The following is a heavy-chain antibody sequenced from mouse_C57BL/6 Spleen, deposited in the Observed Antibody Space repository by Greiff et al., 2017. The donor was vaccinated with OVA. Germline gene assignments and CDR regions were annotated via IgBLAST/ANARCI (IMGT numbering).Heavy chain of an antibody. Sequence: VQLQQSGPELVKPGASVKISCKASGYSFTGYYMNWVKQSPEKSLEWIGEINPSTGGTTYNQKFTAKATLTVDKSSSTAYMQLKSLTSKDSAVYYCARYYGSNYAMDYWGQGTSVTVSS. V-gene: IGHV1-42*01. J-gene: IGHJ4*01. CDR1: GYSFTGYY. D-gene: IGHD1-1*01. CDR2: INPSTGGT. CDR3: ARYYGSNYAMDY.